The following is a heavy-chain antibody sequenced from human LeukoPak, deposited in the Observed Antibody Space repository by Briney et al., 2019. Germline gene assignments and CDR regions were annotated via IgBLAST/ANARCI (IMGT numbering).Heavy chain of an antibody. V-gene: IGHV1-8*01. J-gene: IGHJ4*02. CDR1: GYTFTSYD. Sequence: ASVKVSCKASGYTFTSYDINWVRQATGQGLEWMGWMNPNSGNTGYAQKFQGRVTMTRNTSISTAYMELSSLRSEDTAVYYCARAPPFHYYGSGSYYFDYWGQGTLVTVSS. CDR2: MNPNSGNT. D-gene: IGHD3-10*01. CDR3: ARAPPFHYYGSGSYYFDY.